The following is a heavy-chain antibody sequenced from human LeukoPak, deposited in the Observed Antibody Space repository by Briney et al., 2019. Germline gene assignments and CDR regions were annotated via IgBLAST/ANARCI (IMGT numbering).Heavy chain of an antibody. V-gene: IGHV3-21*01. CDR1: GFTVSSNY. CDR2: MSRSSSYI. D-gene: IGHD6-13*01. J-gene: IGHJ4*02. CDR3: ARDIAGLFDY. Sequence: GGSLRLSCAASGFTVSSNYMSWVRQAPGKGLEWVSSMSRSSSYIYYADSVKGRFTISRDNAKNSLYLQMNSLRAEDTAVYYCARDIAGLFDYWGQGTLVTVSS.